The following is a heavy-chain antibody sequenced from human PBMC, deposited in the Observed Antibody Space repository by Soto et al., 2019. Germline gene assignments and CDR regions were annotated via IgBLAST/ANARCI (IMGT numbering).Heavy chain of an antibody. D-gene: IGHD1-26*01. J-gene: IGHJ4*02. CDR1: GASVSSGNYY. CDR3: ARCSGSYDAY. CDR2: ISYSGST. Sequence: QVQLQESGPGLVKPSETLSLTCTVSGASVSSGNYYWSWIRQPPGKGLECIGYISYSGSTNYNPSRKSRVTLSIDTSNNQFSLKLSSVSAADTAVYYCARCSGSYDAYWGQGTLVTVSS. V-gene: IGHV4-61*01.